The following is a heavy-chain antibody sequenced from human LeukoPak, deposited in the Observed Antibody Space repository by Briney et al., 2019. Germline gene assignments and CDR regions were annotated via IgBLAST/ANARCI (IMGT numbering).Heavy chain of an antibody. CDR3: ARLSYYYDSSGYYPSVGGAFDI. D-gene: IGHD3-22*01. V-gene: IGHV4-59*02. CDR2: VYNSGIT. Sequence: SETLSLTCSVSGASVSDYYCNWIRQPPGKGLEWIGYVYNSGITNYNPSLRSRVTISVDTSKNQFSLKLNSVTAADTAVYYCARLSYYYDSSGYYPSVGGAFDIWGQGTMVTVSS. CDR1: GASVSDYY. J-gene: IGHJ3*02.